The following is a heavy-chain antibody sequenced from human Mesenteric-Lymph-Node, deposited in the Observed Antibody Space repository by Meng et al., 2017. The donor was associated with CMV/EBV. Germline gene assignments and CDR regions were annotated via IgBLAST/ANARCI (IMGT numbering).Heavy chain of an antibody. CDR1: GASISSRSNC. V-gene: IGHV4-4*02. D-gene: IGHD1-1*01. CDR2: NYHTGNN. J-gene: IGHJ5*02. CDR3: ARLLEGTFDP. Sequence: CFVSGASISSRSNCWGWVRQPPGKGLEWIGANYHTGNNHCHPFLESRVTMSIARSKNQFSLTLSSVTAADTAVFYCARLLEGTFDPWGQGTLVTVSS.